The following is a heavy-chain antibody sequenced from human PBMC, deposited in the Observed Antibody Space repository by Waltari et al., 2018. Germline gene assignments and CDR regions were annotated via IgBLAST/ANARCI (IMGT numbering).Heavy chain of an antibody. D-gene: IGHD3-10*01. V-gene: IGHV4-59*11. J-gene: IGHJ4*02. CDR1: GGSISSHY. CDR2: IYYSGST. CDR3: ASVWFRESQYYFDY. Sequence: QVQLQESGPGLVKPSETLSLPCTVSGGSISSHYWSWIRQPPGKGLEWIGYIYYSGSTNYNPSLKSRVTISVDTSKNQFSLKLSSVTAADTAVYYCASVWFRESQYYFDYWGQGTLVTVSS.